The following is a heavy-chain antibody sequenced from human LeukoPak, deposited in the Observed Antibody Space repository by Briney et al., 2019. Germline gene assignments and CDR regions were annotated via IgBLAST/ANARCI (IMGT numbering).Heavy chain of an antibody. CDR3: ARGSNYGVGKSRPLDY. J-gene: IGHJ4*02. Sequence: PGGSLRLSCAASGFTFSSYWMSWVRQAPGKGLEWVANIKQDGSEKYYVDSVKGRFTISRDNAKNSLYLQMNSLRAEDTAVYYCARGSNYGVGKSRPLDYWGQGTLVTVSS. CDR2: IKQDGSEK. CDR1: GFTFSSYW. V-gene: IGHV3-7*01. D-gene: IGHD4-11*01.